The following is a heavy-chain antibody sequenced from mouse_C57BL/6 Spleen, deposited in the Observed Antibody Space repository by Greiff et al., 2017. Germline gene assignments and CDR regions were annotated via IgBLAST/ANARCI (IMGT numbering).Heavy chain of an antibody. CDR1: GFNIKDYY. D-gene: IGHD2-4*01. CDR2: IDPEDGET. CDR3: AMIYYDYDWFAY. J-gene: IGHJ3*01. Sequence: EVQLQQSGAELVKPGASVKLSCTASGFNIKDYYMHWVKQRTEQGLEWIGRIDPEDGETKYAPKFKGKATITADTSSNTAYLQLSSLTSEDTAVYYCAMIYYDYDWFAYWGQGTLVTVAA. V-gene: IGHV14-2*01.